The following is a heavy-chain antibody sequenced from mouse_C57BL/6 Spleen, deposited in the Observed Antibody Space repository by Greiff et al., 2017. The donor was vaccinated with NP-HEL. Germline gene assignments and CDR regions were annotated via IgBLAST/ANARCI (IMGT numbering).Heavy chain of an antibody. D-gene: IGHD4-1*01. CDR1: GFSLTSYG. CDR2: IWSGGST. V-gene: IGHV2-2*01. CDR3: ARFNRDGMAY. Sequence: QVQLQQSGPGLVQPSQSLSITCTVSGFSLTSYGVHWVRQSPGKGLEWLGVIWSGGSTDYNAAFISRLSISKDNSKSQVFFKMNSLQADDTAIYYCARFNRDGMAYWGQGTLVTVSA. J-gene: IGHJ3*01.